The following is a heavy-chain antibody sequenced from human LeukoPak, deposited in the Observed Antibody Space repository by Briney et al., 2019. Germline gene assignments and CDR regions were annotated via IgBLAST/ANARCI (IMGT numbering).Heavy chain of an antibody. CDR2: IYYSGST. V-gene: IGHV4-59*01. Sequence: PSETLSLTCTVSGVSISSYYWSWIRQPPGKGLEWIGYIYYSGSTNYNPSLKSRVTISVDTSKNQFSLKLSSVTAADTAVYYCARVEDYGEYDYWGQGTLVTVSS. D-gene: IGHD4-17*01. CDR1: GVSISSYY. J-gene: IGHJ4*02. CDR3: ARVEDYGEYDY.